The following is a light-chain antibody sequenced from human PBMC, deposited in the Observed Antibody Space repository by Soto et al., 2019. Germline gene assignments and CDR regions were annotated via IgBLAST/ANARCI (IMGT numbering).Light chain of an antibody. V-gene: IGLV2-8*01. Sequence: QSALTQPPSASGSPGQSVTISCTGTSSDVGGYKYVSWYQQHPGKAPKLMIYEVSERPSGVPDRFSGSKSGNTASLTVSGHQAEDEADYYCSSYAGSNKFVIFGGGTKLAVL. J-gene: IGLJ2*01. CDR2: EVS. CDR3: SSYAGSNKFVI. CDR1: SSDVGGYKY.